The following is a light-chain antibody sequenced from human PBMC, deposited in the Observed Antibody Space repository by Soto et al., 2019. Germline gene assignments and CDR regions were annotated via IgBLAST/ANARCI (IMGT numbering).Light chain of an antibody. Sequence: QSVLTQPPSASGTPGQTVTISCSGSSTNIGSNHVYWYQQFPGSAPRLLIYRSDQRPSGVSDRFSGSKSGTTASLAIIGLRSEDEADYYCAAWDDSLSALLFGGGTKLTVL. CDR1: STNIGSNH. J-gene: IGLJ2*01. CDR2: RSD. V-gene: IGLV1-47*01. CDR3: AAWDDSLSALL.